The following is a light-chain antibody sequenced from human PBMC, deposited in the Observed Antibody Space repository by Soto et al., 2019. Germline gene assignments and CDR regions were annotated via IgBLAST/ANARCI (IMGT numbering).Light chain of an antibody. CDR1: GSVSSN. CDR3: QQYNNWPRT. CDR2: GAS. Sequence: EIVMTQSPATLSVSPGEGATLSCRARGSVSSNLAWYQQKPGQAPRLLIYGASTRATGIPARFSGSRSGTEFTLTISILQSEDFAVYYCQQYNNWPRTFGQGTKVEIK. V-gene: IGKV3-15*01. J-gene: IGKJ1*01.